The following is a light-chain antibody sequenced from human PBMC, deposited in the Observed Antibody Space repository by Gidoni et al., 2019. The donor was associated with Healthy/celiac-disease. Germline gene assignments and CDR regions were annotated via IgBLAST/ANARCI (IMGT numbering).Light chain of an antibody. CDR2: GAS. V-gene: IGKV3-20*01. Sequence: EIVLTQSPGTLSLSPGEGATLSCRASQSVSSSYLAWYQQKPGQAPRLLIYGASSRATGLPDRFSGSGSGTDFTLTISRLEPEDFAVYYCQQYGSSPLTFXGXTKVEIK. J-gene: IGKJ4*01. CDR3: QQYGSSPLT. CDR1: QSVSSSY.